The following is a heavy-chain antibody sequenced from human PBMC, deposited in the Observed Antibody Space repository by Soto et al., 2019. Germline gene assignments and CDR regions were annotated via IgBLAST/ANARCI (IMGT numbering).Heavy chain of an antibody. V-gene: IGHV3-7*01. D-gene: IGHD2-2*03. Sequence: EVQLVESGGGLVQPGGSLRLSCAASGFTFSSYWMSWVRQAPGKGLEWVANIKQDGSEKYYVDSVKGRFTISRDNAKNSLYLQMNSLRAEDTAVYYCARDGYCSSTSFYLVRRYYVMDVWGQGTTVTDSS. J-gene: IGHJ6*02. CDR3: ARDGYCSSTSFYLVRRYYVMDV. CDR2: IKQDGSEK. CDR1: GFTFSSYW.